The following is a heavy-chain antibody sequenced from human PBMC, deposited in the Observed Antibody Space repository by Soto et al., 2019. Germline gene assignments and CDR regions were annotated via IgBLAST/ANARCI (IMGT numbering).Heavy chain of an antibody. J-gene: IGHJ4*02. CDR2: IIPMFDTP. CDR1: GGTFSSDS. CDR3: ARSGGLDRDFNY. D-gene: IGHD2-15*01. V-gene: IGHV1-69*12. Sequence: QVQLVQSGTEVKKPGSSVKVSCKASGGTFSSDSFSWVRQAPGQGLEWMGGIIPMFDTPIYAQKFQDRVTITADESTSTAYMQLSSLRSGDTAVYYCARSGGLDRDFNYRGQGSLVTVSS.